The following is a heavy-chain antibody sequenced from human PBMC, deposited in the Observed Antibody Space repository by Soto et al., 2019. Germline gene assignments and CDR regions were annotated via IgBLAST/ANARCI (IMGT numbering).Heavy chain of an antibody. J-gene: IGHJ4*02. D-gene: IGHD6-25*01. CDR1: GFSFSSYG. V-gene: IGHV3-30*18. Sequence: QVQLVESGGGVVQPGRSLRLSCAASGFSFSSYGMHWVRQAPGKGLEWVSLISYDANNKYYADSVKGRFTISRDTSKNALYMQMNILRAEDTAVYYCAKALFGKADGYNTFDYWGQGTLVTVSS. CDR3: AKALFGKADGYNTFDY. CDR2: ISYDANNK.